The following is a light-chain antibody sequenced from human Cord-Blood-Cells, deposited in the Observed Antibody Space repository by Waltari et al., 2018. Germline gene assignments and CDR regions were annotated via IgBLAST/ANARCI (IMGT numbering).Light chain of an antibody. V-gene: IGKV1-39*01. J-gene: IGKJ5*01. CDR1: QSISSY. CDR3: QQSYSTPPIT. CDR2: AAS. Sequence: DIQMTQSPSSLSASVGERVTITCRASQSISSYLNWYQQKPGKAPKLLIYAASSLQSGVPSRCSGSRSGTDFTLTISSLQPEDCATYYCQQSYSTPPITFGQGTRLEIK.